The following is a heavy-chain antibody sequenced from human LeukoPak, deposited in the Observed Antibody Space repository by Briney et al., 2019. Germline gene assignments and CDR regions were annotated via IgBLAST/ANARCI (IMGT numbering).Heavy chain of an antibody. CDR3: ARGAAGYIDH. J-gene: IGHJ4*02. Sequence: SQTLSLTSAISGDSVSSNSAAWHWIRQSPSRGLEWLGRTYYRSKWYYGYAASVKSRITINPDTSKNQFSLQLNSVTPEDTAVYYCARGAAGYIDHWGQGTLVTVSS. CDR2: TYYRSKWYY. CDR1: GDSVSSNSAA. V-gene: IGHV6-1*01. D-gene: IGHD6-13*01.